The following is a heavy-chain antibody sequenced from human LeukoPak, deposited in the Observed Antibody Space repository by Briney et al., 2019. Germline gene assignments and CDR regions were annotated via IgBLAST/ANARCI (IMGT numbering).Heavy chain of an antibody. V-gene: IGHV3-30-3*01. J-gene: IGHJ3*02. CDR2: ISYDGSNK. CDR3: ARDWLFPDAFDI. Sequence: PGRSLRLSCAASGFTFSSYAMHWVRQAPGKGLEWVAVISYDGSNKYYADSVKGRFTISRDNSKNTLYLQMNSLRAEDTAVYYCARDWLFPDAFDIWGQGTMVTVSS. CDR1: GFTFSSYA. D-gene: IGHD3-9*01.